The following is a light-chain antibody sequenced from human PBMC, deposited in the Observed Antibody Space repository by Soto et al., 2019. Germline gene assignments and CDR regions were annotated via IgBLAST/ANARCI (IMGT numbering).Light chain of an antibody. Sequence: SYELTQPPSVSVAPGQTARITCGGNHIGSKSVHWYQQKPGQAPVLVVYDDSDRPSGIPERFSGSNSGNTATLTISRVEAGDEADYYCQVWDSSSDHPYVFGTGTKLTV. CDR2: DDS. V-gene: IGLV3-21*02. J-gene: IGLJ1*01. CDR3: QVWDSSSDHPYV. CDR1: HIGSKS.